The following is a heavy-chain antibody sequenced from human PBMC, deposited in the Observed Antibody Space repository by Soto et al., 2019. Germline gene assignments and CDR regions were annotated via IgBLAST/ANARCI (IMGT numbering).Heavy chain of an antibody. CDR2: ISYSGNT. D-gene: IGHD6-6*01. CDR3: ASSSPFHY. CDR1: SASLSSSTYY. V-gene: IGHV4-39*01. J-gene: IGHJ4*02. Sequence: QLQLQESGPGLVKPSETLSLTCSVSSASLSSSTYYWSWIRQPPRRGPEWIGSISYSGNTYYKPTLTGRVSISIDTSSSPVSLKLTTVTAADPGVYYWASSSPFHYWGPGIVVTVSS.